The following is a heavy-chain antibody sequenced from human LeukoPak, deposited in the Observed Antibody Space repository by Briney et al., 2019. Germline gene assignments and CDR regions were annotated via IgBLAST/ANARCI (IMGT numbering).Heavy chain of an antibody. CDR3: ARQGRRGYYFDTSGYPISYTPYYYYYMDV. CDR2: INPSGGST. Sequence: GASVTVSCKTSGYTFTNFYLHWVRQAPGQGLEWMGIINPSGGSTSYAQQFQGRVTMTRDTSTSTVYMEMSSLRSEDTAVYYCARQGRRGYYFDTSGYPISYTPYYYYYMDVWGKGTTVAISS. D-gene: IGHD3-22*01. CDR1: GYTFTNFY. J-gene: IGHJ6*03. V-gene: IGHV1-46*01.